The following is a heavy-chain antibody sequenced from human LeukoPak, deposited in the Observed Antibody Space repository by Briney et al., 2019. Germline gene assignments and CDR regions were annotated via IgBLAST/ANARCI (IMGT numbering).Heavy chain of an antibody. J-gene: IGHJ4*02. CDR1: GFTFSSYA. Sequence: SGGSLRLSCAASGFTFSSYAMSWVRQAPGKGLEWVSLIYSGGSTYYADSVKGRFTISRDNSKNTVYLQMNSLRAEDTAVYYCARRAGGYSHPHDYWGQGTLVTVSS. D-gene: IGHD4-23*01. V-gene: IGHV3-53*01. CDR2: IYSGGST. CDR3: ARRAGGYSHPHDY.